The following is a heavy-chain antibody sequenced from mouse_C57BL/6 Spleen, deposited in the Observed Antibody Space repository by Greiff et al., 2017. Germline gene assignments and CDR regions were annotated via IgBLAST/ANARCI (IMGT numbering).Heavy chain of an antibody. V-gene: IGHV1-82*01. J-gene: IGHJ2*01. CDR3: ARKRDYGSGFDY. CDR2: IYPGDGDT. CDR1: GYAFSSSW. D-gene: IGHD1-1*01. Sequence: VQLQQSGPELVKPGASVKISCKASGYAFSSSWMNWVKQRPGKGLEWIGRIYPGDGDTNYNGKFKGKATLTADKSSSTAYMQLSSLTSEDSAVYCGARKRDYGSGFDYWGQGTTVTVSS.